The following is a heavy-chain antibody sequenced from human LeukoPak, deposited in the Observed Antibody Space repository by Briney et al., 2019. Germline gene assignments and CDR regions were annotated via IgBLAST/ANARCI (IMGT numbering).Heavy chain of an antibody. J-gene: IGHJ6*03. CDR3: AKQLEHPYWYYMDV. CDR1: GFTFSSYA. CDR2: ISYDGSDK. V-gene: IGHV3-30-3*02. Sequence: GGSLRLSCAASGFTFSSYAMHWVRQAPGKGLEWVAVISYDGSDKYYADSVKGRFTISRDNSKNTLYLQMNSLRAEDTAVYYCAKQLEHPYWYYMDVWGKGTTVTVSS. D-gene: IGHD1-1*01.